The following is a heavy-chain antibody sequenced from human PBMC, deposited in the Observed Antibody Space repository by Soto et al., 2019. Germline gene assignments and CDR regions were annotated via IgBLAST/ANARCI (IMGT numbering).Heavy chain of an antibody. Sequence: QLQLQESGPELVKPSETLSLTCTVSGGSITSNSYYWGWIRQPPGKGLEWIGSFYYSESTYFNPSLKSRVTISVDTSKNQSSLTLSAVTAADTAVYYCARRSTVTYDYWGQGILVTVSS. V-gene: IGHV4-39*01. J-gene: IGHJ4*02. CDR1: GGSITSNSYY. CDR2: FYYSEST. CDR3: ARRSTVTYDY. D-gene: IGHD4-17*01.